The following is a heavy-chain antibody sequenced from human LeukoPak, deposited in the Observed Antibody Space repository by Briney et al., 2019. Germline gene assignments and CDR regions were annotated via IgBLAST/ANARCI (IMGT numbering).Heavy chain of an antibody. CDR3: ARMSGTTEDRDY. CDR2: INPSGGST. D-gene: IGHD1-1*01. V-gene: IGHV1-46*01. J-gene: IGHJ4*02. Sequence: ASVKVSCKASGYTFTSYYMHWVRQAPEQGLEWMGIINPSGGSTSYAQKFQGRVTMTRDTSTSTVYMELSSLRSEDTAVYYCARMSGTTEDRDYWGQGTLVTVSS. CDR1: GYTFTSYY.